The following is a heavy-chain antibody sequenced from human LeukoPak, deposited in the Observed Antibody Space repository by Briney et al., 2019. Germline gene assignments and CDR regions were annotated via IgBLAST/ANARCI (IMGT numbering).Heavy chain of an antibody. V-gene: IGHV3-30-3*01. Sequence: GGSLRLSCAASGFTFSSYALHWVRQAPGKGLEWVAVISNDGSNKYYADSVKGRFTISRDNSKNTLYLQMNSLRAEDTAMYYCARDPGWSSDAFDIWGQGTMVTVSS. CDR2: ISNDGSNK. D-gene: IGHD1-26*01. CDR1: GFTFSSYA. J-gene: IGHJ3*02. CDR3: ARDPGWSSDAFDI.